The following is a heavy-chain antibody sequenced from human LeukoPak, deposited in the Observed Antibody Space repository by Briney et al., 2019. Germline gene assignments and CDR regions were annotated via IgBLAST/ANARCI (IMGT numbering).Heavy chain of an antibody. CDR3: ARRMNYYDSSGSGTWFDP. D-gene: IGHD3-22*01. V-gene: IGHV4-39*01. CDR1: GGSISSSSYY. CDR2: IYYSGDT. Sequence: KPSETLSLTCTVSGGSISSSSYYWGWIRQPPGKGLEWIGSIYYSGDTYYNPSLKSRVTVSVDTSRNQFSLKLSSVTAADTAVYYCARRMNYYDSSGSGTWFDPWGQGTLVTVSS. J-gene: IGHJ5*02.